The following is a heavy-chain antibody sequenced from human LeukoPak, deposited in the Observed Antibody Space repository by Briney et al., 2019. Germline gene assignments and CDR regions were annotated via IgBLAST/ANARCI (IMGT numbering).Heavy chain of an antibody. D-gene: IGHD2-15*01. CDR2: INAGNGNT. Sequence: GASVKVSCKASGYTFTSYAMHWVRQAPGQRLEWMGWINAGNGNTKYSQKFQGRVTITRDTSASTAYMELSSLRSEDTAVYYCARDNPLHCSGGSCYSKVFDYWGQRTLVTVSS. V-gene: IGHV1-3*01. J-gene: IGHJ4*02. CDR1: GYTFTSYA. CDR3: ARDNPLHCSGGSCYSKVFDY.